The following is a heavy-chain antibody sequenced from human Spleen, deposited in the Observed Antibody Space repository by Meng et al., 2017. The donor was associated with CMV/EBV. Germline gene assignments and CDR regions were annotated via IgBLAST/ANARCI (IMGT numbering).Heavy chain of an antibody. CDR3: ARDRYSSSQFDP. CDR1: GGSISSSSYY. V-gene: IGHV4-39*07. Sequence: GSLRLSCTVSGGSISSSSYYWGWIRQPPGKGLEWIANVYYSGSTYCNPSLKSRVTMSVDTSKNQFSLKLSSVTAADTAVYYCARDRYSSSQFDPWGQGTLVTVSS. CDR2: VYYSGST. J-gene: IGHJ5*02. D-gene: IGHD6-13*01.